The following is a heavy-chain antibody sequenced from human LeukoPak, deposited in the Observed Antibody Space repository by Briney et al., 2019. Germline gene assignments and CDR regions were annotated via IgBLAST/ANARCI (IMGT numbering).Heavy chain of an antibody. J-gene: IGHJ4*02. CDR1: GGSISSYY. D-gene: IGHD6-13*01. Sequence: SETLSLTCTVSGGSISSYYWSWIRQPPGKGLEWIGYIYYSGSTNYNPSLKSRVTISVDTSKNQFSLKLSSVTAADTAVYYCARFLSSWVVSGAYYFDYWGQGTLVTVSS. CDR3: ARFLSSWVVSGAYYFDY. CDR2: IYYSGST. V-gene: IGHV4-59*08.